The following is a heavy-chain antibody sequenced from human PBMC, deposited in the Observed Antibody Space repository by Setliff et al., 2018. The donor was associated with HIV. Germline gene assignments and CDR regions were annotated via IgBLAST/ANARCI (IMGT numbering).Heavy chain of an antibody. CDR1: GGSFSVYY. CDR2: INHSGST. Sequence: SETLSLTCAVYGGSFSVYYWNWIRQPPGKGLEWIGEINHSGSTNYNSSLKSRVTISVDTSKNQFSLMLSSVTAADTAVYFCARGLATVATNWFDPWGQGTLVTVSS. D-gene: IGHD4-17*01. V-gene: IGHV4-34*01. J-gene: IGHJ5*02. CDR3: ARGLATVATNWFDP.